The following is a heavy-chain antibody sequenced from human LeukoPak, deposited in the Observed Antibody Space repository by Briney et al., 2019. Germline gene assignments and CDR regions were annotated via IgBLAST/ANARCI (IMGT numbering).Heavy chain of an antibody. D-gene: IGHD5-24*01. CDR3: ARVRGDGYNDAFDI. CDR1: GFTFSSYW. Sequence: GGSLRLSCAASGFTFSSYWMSWVRQAPGKGLEWVANIKQDGSAKNYGDSVKGRFTISRDNAKNSLYLQMNSLRVEDTAVYYCARVRGDGYNDAFDIWGQGTMVTVSS. J-gene: IGHJ3*02. CDR2: IKQDGSAK. V-gene: IGHV3-7*01.